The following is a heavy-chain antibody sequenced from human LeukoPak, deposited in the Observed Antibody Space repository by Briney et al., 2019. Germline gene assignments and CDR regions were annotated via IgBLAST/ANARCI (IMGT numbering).Heavy chain of an antibody. Sequence: SETLSLTCTVSGGSISTSSYYWGWIRQPPGKGLEWIGTIYYSGSTHYNPYLESRVTISVDTSKNQVSLELSSLTAADTVVYYCARHIGRYSSSSVGWFDPWGQGTLVTVSS. CDR3: ARHIGRYSSSSVGWFDP. J-gene: IGHJ5*02. CDR1: GGSISTSSYY. CDR2: IYYSGST. D-gene: IGHD6-6*01. V-gene: IGHV4-39*01.